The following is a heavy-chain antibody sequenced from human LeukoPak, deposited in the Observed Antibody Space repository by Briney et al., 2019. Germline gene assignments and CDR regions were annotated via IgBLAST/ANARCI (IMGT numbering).Heavy chain of an antibody. CDR1: GYTFTGYY. CDR2: INPNSGGT. J-gene: IGHJ6*02. D-gene: IGHD2-2*01. CDR3: AAGYCSSTSCQTQYYYYGMDV. Sequence: GASVKVSCKASGYTFTGYYMHWVRQAPGQGLEWMGWINPNSGGTTYAQKFQGRVTMTRDTSISTAYMELSRLRSDDTAVYYCAAGYCSSTSCQTQYYYYGMDVWGQGTTVTVSS. V-gene: IGHV1-2*02.